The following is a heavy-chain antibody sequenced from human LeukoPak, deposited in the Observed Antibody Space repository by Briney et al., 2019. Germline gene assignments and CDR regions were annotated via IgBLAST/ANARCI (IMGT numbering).Heavy chain of an antibody. CDR2: IRSKTDGGST. CDR1: GFTFTNDW. J-gene: IGHJ2*01. V-gene: IGHV3-15*01. Sequence: AGGSLRLSCAASGFTFTNDWMSWVRQAPGKGLEWVGLIRSKTDGGSTDYAASVKGRFTISKDDSKNTLHLQMSSLKTEDTAVYYCSTVYWYFDLWGLGTLVSVSA. CDR3: STVYWYFDL.